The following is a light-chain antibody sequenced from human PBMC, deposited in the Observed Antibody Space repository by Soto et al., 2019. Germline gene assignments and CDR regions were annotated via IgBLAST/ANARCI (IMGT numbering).Light chain of an antibody. CDR3: HQYNNWPPWT. V-gene: IGKV3-15*01. CDR1: RRISRN. J-gene: IGKJ1*01. Sequence: EVVVTQSPATLSVSPGERATLSCRASRRISRNLAWYQQKPGQAPRLLIYGASTRATGIPARFSGSGSETEFTLTISNLQSEDFAVYYCHQYNNWPPWTGGQGTKVELK. CDR2: GAS.